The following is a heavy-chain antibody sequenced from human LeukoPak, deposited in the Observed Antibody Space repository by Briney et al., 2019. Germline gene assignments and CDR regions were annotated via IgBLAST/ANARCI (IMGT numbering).Heavy chain of an antibody. Sequence: PGGSLRLSCEASGFAFSSYWASWVRQVPGKGLEWVANINQDGNSQNYVDSVRGRFTISKDNAKNSVYLQMNSLIAEDTAVYYCARSLWPEDYWGQGILVTVSS. D-gene: IGHD2-21*01. V-gene: IGHV3-7*01. CDR2: INQDGNSQ. CDR1: GFAFSSYW. J-gene: IGHJ4*02. CDR3: ARSLWPEDY.